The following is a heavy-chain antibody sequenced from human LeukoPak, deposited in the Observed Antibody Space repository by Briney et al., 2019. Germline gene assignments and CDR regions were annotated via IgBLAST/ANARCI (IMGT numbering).Heavy chain of an antibody. CDR3: TRDITLTRGGRSDN. D-gene: IGHD3-10*01. CDR1: GFTFSSYW. V-gene: IGHV3-74*01. J-gene: IGHJ4*02. CDR2: INSDGKTT. Sequence: GGSLRLSCAASGFTFSSYWMYWVRQAPGKGLVWVSRINSDGKTTNYADSVKGRFTISRDNAKNTLYLQMNSLRAEDTAVYYCTRDITLTRGGRSDNWGQGTLVTVSA.